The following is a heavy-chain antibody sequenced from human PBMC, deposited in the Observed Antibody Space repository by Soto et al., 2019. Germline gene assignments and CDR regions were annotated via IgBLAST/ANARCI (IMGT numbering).Heavy chain of an antibody. CDR1: EFTFSNDG. J-gene: IGHJ3*02. CDR3: ASLYCSSPSCYTVRAFDI. D-gene: IGHD2-2*01. CDR2: IWFDGSDK. Sequence: GGSLRLSCAASEFTFSNDGMHWVRQAPGKGLEWVALIWFDGSDKYYADSVKGRFTLSRDNSKNTVYLQMNSLRAEDTAVYYCASLYCSSPSCYTVRAFDIRGQGTMVTVSS. V-gene: IGHV3-33*03.